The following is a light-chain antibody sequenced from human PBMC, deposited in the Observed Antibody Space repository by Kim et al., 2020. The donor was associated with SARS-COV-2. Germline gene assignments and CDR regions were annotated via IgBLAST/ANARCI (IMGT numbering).Light chain of an antibody. Sequence: ASVGERVTITCRASQSISNWLAWYQQKPGKAPKILISTVSDLESGVPSRFSGSGSGTDFTLTISSLQPDDFATYYCQQYSGFFQTFGQGTKVDIK. V-gene: IGKV1-5*03. CDR1: QSISNW. J-gene: IGKJ1*01. CDR2: TVS. CDR3: QQYSGFFQT.